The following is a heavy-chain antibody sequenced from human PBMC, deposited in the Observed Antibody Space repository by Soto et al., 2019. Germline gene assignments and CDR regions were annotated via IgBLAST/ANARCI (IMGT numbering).Heavy chain of an antibody. Sequence: EVQLVESGGGLVKPGGSLRLSCAASGFTFSSYSMNWVRQAPGKGLEWVSSISSSSSYIYYADSVKGRFTISRDNANNSLYLQMNSLRAEDTAVYYCARDLECTYCGGYRAPLFDYWGQGTLVTVSS. D-gene: IGHD2-21*01. V-gene: IGHV3-21*01. J-gene: IGHJ4*02. CDR2: ISSSSSYI. CDR1: GFTFSSYS. CDR3: ARDLECTYCGGYRAPLFDY.